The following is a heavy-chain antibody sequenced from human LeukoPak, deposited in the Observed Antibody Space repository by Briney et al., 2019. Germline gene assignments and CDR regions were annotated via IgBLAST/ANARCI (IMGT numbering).Heavy chain of an antibody. CDR1: GFTVSSNY. CDR3: AREGGYDILTGYSYYFDY. V-gene: IGHV3-53*01. J-gene: IGHJ4*02. Sequence: GGSLRLSCAASGFTVSSNYMSWVRQAPGKGLEWVSVIYSGGSTYYADSVKGRFTISRDNSKNTLYLQMNSLRAEDTAVYYCAREGGYDILTGYSYYFDYWGQGTPVTVSS. D-gene: IGHD3-9*01. CDR2: IYSGGST.